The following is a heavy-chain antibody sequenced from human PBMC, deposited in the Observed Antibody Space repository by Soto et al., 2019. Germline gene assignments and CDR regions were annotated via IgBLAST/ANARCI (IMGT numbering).Heavy chain of an antibody. CDR2: FDPEDGET. Sequence: ASVKVSCKVSGYTLTELSMHWVRQAPGKGLEWMGGFDPEDGETIYAQKFQGRVTMTEDTSTDTAYMELSSLRSEDTAVYYCATSIPDFWSGYYTGENYFDYWGQGTLVTVSS. V-gene: IGHV1-24*01. CDR1: GYTLTELS. J-gene: IGHJ4*02. CDR3: ATSIPDFWSGYYTGENYFDY. D-gene: IGHD3-3*01.